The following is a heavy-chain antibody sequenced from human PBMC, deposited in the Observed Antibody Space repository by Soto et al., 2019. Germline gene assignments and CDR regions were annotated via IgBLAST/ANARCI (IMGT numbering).Heavy chain of an antibody. CDR1: GFTFIDYY. V-gene: IGHV3-11*01. J-gene: IGHJ6*02. CDR2: ISSSGSTI. D-gene: IGHD6-13*01. CDR3: ARSEAAAVHV. Sequence: VRLSCAASGFTFIDYYMSWLRQAPGKGLEWVSYISSSGSTIYYADSVKGRFTISRDNAKNSLYLQMNSLRADDTAVYYFARSEAAAVHVWGQGTTVTVSS.